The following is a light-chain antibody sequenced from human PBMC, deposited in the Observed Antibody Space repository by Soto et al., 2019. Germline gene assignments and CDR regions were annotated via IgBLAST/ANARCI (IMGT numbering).Light chain of an antibody. CDR3: QQYNNWPIT. Sequence: EIVLTQSPATLSVSPGERITLSCRASQTILTNLDWYQQKPGQAHRLLIYGASTRATGLPARFSGSGSGTEVTLTISSLQSEDFAVYYCQQYNNWPITFGQGTRLE. CDR1: QTILTN. V-gene: IGKV3-15*01. CDR2: GAS. J-gene: IGKJ5*01.